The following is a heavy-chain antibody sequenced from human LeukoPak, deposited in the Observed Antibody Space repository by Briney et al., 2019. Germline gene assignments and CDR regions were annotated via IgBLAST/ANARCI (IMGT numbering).Heavy chain of an antibody. CDR2: ISGSGGST. Sequence: GGSLRLSCAASGFTFSSYAMSWVRQAPGKGLEWVSAISGSGGSTYYADSVKGRFTISRDNSKNTLYLQMNSLRAEDTAVYYCAKGGRKGYYDFWSGYYSFTLFDCWGQGTLVTVSS. CDR1: GFTFSSYA. D-gene: IGHD3-3*01. V-gene: IGHV3-23*01. CDR3: AKGGRKGYYDFWSGYYSFTLFDC. J-gene: IGHJ4*02.